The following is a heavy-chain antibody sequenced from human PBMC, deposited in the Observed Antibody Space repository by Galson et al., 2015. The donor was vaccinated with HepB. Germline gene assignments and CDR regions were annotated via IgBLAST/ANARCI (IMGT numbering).Heavy chain of an antibody. Sequence: SLRLSCAASGFTFSSYWMSWVRQAPGKGLEWVANIKQDGSEKYYVDSVKGRFTISRDNAKNSLYLQMNSLRAEDTAVYYCARSATYYYGSGSYNWFDPWGQGTLVTVSS. CDR1: GFTFSSYW. J-gene: IGHJ5*02. CDR3: ARSATYYYGSGSYNWFDP. CDR2: IKQDGSEK. D-gene: IGHD3-10*01. V-gene: IGHV3-7*03.